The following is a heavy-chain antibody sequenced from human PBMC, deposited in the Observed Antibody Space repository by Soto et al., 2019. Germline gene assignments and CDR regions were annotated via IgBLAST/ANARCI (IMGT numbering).Heavy chain of an antibody. CDR1: GGTFSSYA. Sequence: SVKVSCKASGGTFSSYAISWVRQAPGQGLEWMGGLIPIFGTANYAQKFQGRVTITADESTSTAYMELSSLRSEDTAVYYCARGIAARRVRDYYYYGMDVWGQGTTVTVSS. CDR2: LIPIFGTA. D-gene: IGHD6-6*01. CDR3: ARGIAARRVRDYYYYGMDV. V-gene: IGHV1-69*13. J-gene: IGHJ6*02.